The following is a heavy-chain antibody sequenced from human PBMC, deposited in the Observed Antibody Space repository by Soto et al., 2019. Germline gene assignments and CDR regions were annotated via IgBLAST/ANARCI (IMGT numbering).Heavy chain of an antibody. D-gene: IGHD2-2*01. Sequence: ASVKVSCKASGYTFTSYGISWVRQAPGQGLEWMGWISAYNGNTNYAQKLQGRVTMTTDTSTSTAYMELRSLRSEDTAVYYCARDGLVLVPTTVNSDYYYYAMDVWGQGTTVTVSS. CDR1: GYTFTSYG. V-gene: IGHV1-18*01. CDR2: ISAYNGNT. CDR3: ARDGLVLVPTTVNSDYYYYAMDV. J-gene: IGHJ6*02.